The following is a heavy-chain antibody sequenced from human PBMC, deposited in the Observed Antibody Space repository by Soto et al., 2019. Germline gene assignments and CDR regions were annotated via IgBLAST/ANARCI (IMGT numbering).Heavy chain of an antibody. CDR2: INPDSGHA. J-gene: IGHJ4*02. CDR1: GYTFTNSD. CDR3: VRTLHSSRGICYYGLGN. Sequence: ASVKVSCKASGYTFTNSDINWVRQAPGQGLEGMGWINPDSGHAAYAQNFQGRVTLTTSTSTSTVYMEIRSLGSDDTAVYYCVRTLHSSRGICYYGLGNWRQGTLVTVSS. D-gene: IGHD2-15*01. V-gene: IGHV1-8*01.